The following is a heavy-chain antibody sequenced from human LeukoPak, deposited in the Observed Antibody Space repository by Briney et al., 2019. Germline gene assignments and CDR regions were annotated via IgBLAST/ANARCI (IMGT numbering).Heavy chain of an antibody. J-gene: IGHJ4*02. V-gene: IGHV4-34*01. CDR1: GGSFSGYY. CDR2: INHSGST. D-gene: IGHD5-18*01. CDR3: ARARRVYSYGLRFDY. Sequence: PSETLSLTCAVYGGSFSGYYWSWIRQPPGKGLEWIGEINHSGSTNYNPSLKSRVTISVDTSKNQFSLKLSSVTAADTAVYYCARARRVYSYGLRFDYWGQGTLVTASS.